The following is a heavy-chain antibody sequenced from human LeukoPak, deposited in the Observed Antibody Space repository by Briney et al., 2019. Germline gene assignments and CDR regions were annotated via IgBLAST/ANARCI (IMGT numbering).Heavy chain of an antibody. CDR1: GFTFSGYA. CDR2: ITYDGYYK. CDR3: ARDLSPVVRASPMGY. D-gene: IGHD3-10*01. Sequence: SGGSLRLSCAASGFTFSGYAMTWVRQAPGKGLEWVALITYDGYYKYYSDSVKGRFTISSDTSKNTMYLQMNSLRAEDTAVYYCARDLSPVVRASPMGYWGQGTLVTVSS. V-gene: IGHV3-30*03. J-gene: IGHJ4*02.